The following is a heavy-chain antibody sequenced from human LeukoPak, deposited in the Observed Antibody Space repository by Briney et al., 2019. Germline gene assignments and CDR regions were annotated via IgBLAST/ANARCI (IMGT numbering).Heavy chain of an antibody. J-gene: IGHJ4*02. D-gene: IGHD2-15*01. V-gene: IGHV3-30*04. CDR2: ISYDGSNK. CDR1: GFTFSSYA. CDR3: GRDRAGGGDIVVVVAAEFDY. Sequence: GRSLRLSCAASGFTFSSYAMHWVRQAPGKGLEWVAVISYDGSNKYYADSVKGRFTISRDNSKNTLYLQMNSLRAEDTAVYYFGRDRAGGGDIVVVVAAEFDYWGQGTWSPSPQ.